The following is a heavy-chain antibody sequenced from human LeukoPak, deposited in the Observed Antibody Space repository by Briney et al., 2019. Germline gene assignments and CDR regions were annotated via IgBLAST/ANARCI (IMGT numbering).Heavy chain of an antibody. Sequence: KPSETLSLTCAVYGGSFSGYYWSCIRQPPGKGLEWIGEINHSGSTNYNPSLKSRVTISVDTSKNQFSLKLSSVTAADTAVYYCARGVGYYYYYGMDVWGQGTTVTVSS. V-gene: IGHV4-34*01. CDR1: GGSFSGYY. J-gene: IGHJ6*02. D-gene: IGHD2-2*01. CDR2: INHSGST. CDR3: ARGVGYYYYYGMDV.